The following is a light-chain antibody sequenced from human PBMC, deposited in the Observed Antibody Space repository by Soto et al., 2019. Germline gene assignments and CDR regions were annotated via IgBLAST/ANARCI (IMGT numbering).Light chain of an antibody. CDR3: QTWGTGIVI. J-gene: IGLJ2*01. CDR1: SGHSNYA. CDR2: LNRDGSH. Sequence: QPVLTQSPSASASLGASVKLTCTLSSGHSNYAIAWHQQQPETGPRYLMKLNRDGSHSKGDGSPNRFSGSSSGAERYLTISSLQSEDEADYYCQTWGTGIVIFGGGTKLTVL. V-gene: IGLV4-69*01.